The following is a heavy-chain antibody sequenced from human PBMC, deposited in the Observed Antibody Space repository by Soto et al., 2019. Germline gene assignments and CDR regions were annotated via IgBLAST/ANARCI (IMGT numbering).Heavy chain of an antibody. J-gene: IGHJ4*02. CDR1: GGSISSYY. CDR3: ARAGSSGDFDY. Sequence: SETLSLTCTVSGGSISSYYWSWIRQPAGKGLERIGRIYTSGSTNYNPSLKSRVTMSVDTSKNQFSLKLSPVTAADTAVDYCARAGSSGDFDYWGQGTLVTVSS. CDR2: IYTSGST. V-gene: IGHV4-4*07. D-gene: IGHD3-10*01.